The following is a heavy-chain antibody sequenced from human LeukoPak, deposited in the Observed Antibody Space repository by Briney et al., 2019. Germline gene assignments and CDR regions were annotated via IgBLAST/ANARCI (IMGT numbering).Heavy chain of an antibody. CDR1: GGSISSYY. D-gene: IGHD5-18*01. CDR3: ARHLIEQEKWIQLGAFDI. CDR2: IYTSGST. Sequence: SETLSLTCTVSGGSISSYYWSWIRQPAGKGLEWIGRIYTSGSTNYNPSLKSRVTMSVDTSKNQFSLKLSSVTAADTAVYYCARHLIEQEKWIQLGAFDIWGQGTMVTVSS. V-gene: IGHV4-4*07. J-gene: IGHJ3*02.